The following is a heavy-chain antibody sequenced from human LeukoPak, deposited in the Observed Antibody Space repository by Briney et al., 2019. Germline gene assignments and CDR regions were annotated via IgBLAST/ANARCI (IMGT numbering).Heavy chain of an antibody. V-gene: IGHV3-30*18. CDR1: GFTFSSYG. CDR2: ISYDGSNK. D-gene: IGHD2/OR15-2a*01. Sequence: TGGSLRLSCAASGFTFSSYGMHWVRQAPGKGLEWVAVISYDGSNKYYADSVKGRFTISRDNSKNTLYLQMNSLRAEDTAVYYCAKYVSAKGPPYALDVWGQGTTVTVSS. CDR3: AKYVSAKGPPYALDV. J-gene: IGHJ6*02.